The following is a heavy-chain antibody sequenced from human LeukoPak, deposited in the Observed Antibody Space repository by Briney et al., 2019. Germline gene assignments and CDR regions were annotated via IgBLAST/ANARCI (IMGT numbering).Heavy chain of an antibody. CDR2: SIPIFGTA. Sequence: SVKVSCKASGGTFSSYAISWVRQAPGQGLEWMGGSIPIFGTANYGQKFQGSVTITTDESTSTAYMELSSLRSEDTAVYYCANVEMATIRFRGVTRNWFDPWGQGTLVTVSS. CDR1: GGTFSSYA. J-gene: IGHJ5*02. D-gene: IGHD5-24*01. V-gene: IGHV1-69*05. CDR3: ANVEMATIRFRGVTRNWFDP.